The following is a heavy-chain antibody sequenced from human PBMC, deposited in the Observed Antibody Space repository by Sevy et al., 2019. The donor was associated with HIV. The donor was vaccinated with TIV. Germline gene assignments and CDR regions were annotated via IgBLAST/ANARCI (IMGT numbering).Heavy chain of an antibody. Sequence: GASVKVSCKASGYTFTNYGISWVRQAPGQGLEWMGWISAYNGNTKYAQKLQGRVTITTDTSTSTVDMELRSLRSDDTAVYYCARDQEYSSGWHLDYWGQGTLVTVSS. CDR1: GYTFTNYG. V-gene: IGHV1-18*01. CDR3: ARDQEYSSGWHLDY. D-gene: IGHD6-19*01. CDR2: ISAYNGNT. J-gene: IGHJ4*02.